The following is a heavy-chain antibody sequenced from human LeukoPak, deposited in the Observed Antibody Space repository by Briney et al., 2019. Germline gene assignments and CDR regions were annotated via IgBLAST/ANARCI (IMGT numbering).Heavy chain of an antibody. CDR3: ARGTMVPVTFDY. V-gene: IGHV3-21*04. CDR2: ISNSRDYI. J-gene: IGHJ4*02. D-gene: IGHD4-11*01. Sequence: NSVPQAPGTGPDWPPSISNSRDYIYYADSMNGRFTISRDNAKTSLYLQMNSQRAEDPAVYYCARGTMVPVTFDYWGQGTLVTVSS.